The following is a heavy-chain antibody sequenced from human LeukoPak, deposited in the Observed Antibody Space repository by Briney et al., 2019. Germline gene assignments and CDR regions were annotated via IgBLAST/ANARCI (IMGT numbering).Heavy chain of an antibody. CDR3: ARDKSGDYSLDY. CDR1: GFTFSSHG. V-gene: IGHV3-30*03. CDR2: ISYDGSKK. Sequence: PGGSLRLSCATSGFTFSSHGMHWVRQSPGKGLEWVTLISYDGSKKYHADSVKGRFTISRDSSKNTVFLEMNSLRAEDTAVYYCARDKSGDYSLDYWGQGTLVTVSS. J-gene: IGHJ4*02. D-gene: IGHD2-21*01.